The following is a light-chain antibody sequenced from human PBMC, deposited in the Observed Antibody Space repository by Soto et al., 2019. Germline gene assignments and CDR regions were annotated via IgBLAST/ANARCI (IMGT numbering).Light chain of an antibody. J-gene: IGKJ1*01. CDR1: QSVSSSY. V-gene: IGKV3-20*01. CDR3: QQYGSSLTWT. Sequence: EIVLTQSPGTLSLSPGERATLSCRASQSVSSSYLAWYQQKPGQAPRLPIYGASSRATGIPDRFSGSGSGTDFTLTISRLEPEXFAVYYCQQYGSSLTWTFGQGTMVDIK. CDR2: GAS.